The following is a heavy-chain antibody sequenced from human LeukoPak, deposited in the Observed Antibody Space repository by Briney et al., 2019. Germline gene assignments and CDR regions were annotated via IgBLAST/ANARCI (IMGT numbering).Heavy chain of an antibody. V-gene: IGHV4-39*07. CDR2: IYYSGST. D-gene: IGHD1-26*01. Sequence: SETLSLTCTVSGGSISSSSYYWGWIRQPPGKGLEWIGSIYYSGSTYYNPSLKSRVTISVDTSKNQFSLKLSSVTAADTAVYYCASVLIVGATRMFDPWGQGTLVTVSS. J-gene: IGHJ5*02. CDR3: ASVLIVGATRMFDP. CDR1: GGSISSSSYY.